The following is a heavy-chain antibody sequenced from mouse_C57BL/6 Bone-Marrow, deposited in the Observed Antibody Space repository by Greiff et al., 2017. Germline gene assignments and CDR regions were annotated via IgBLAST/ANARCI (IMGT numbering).Heavy chain of an antibody. Sequence: QVQLQQPGAELVKPGASVKMSCKASGYTFTSYWITWVKQRPGQGLEWIGDIYPGSGRTNYKKKFKDKATLTVDTSSSTAYMQLSSLTSEDSAVYYCARSPSSPRSGYWGQGTTLTVSS. J-gene: IGHJ2*01. D-gene: IGHD6-1*01. CDR1: GYTFTSYW. CDR3: ARSPSSPRSGY. V-gene: IGHV1-55*01. CDR2: IYPGSGRT.